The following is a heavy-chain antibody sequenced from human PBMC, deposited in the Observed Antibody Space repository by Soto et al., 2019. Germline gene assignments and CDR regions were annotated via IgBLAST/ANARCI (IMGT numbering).Heavy chain of an antibody. CDR2: INVRGGNT. V-gene: IGHV1-46*02. D-gene: IGHD2-15*01. CDR3: ATSLGREFATGDY. J-gene: IGHJ4*02. Sequence: GASVKVSCKTSGYTLNNYYIHWARQAPGQGLQWMGMINVRGGNTFYAQEFQVRVAMTSDTSASTVYMELNGLTSDDTAVYYCATSLGREFATGDYWGLGPLVTVSS. CDR1: GYTLNNYY.